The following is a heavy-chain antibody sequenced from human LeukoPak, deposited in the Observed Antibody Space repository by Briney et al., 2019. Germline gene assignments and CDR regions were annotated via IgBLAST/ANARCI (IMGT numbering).Heavy chain of an antibody. V-gene: IGHV4-39*01. D-gene: IGHD4-17*01. J-gene: IGHJ4*02. CDR1: GGSLSSSSYY. CDR2: IYYSGST. CDR3: ARPSIDYGDYVHYFDY. Sequence: PSETLSLTCTVSGGSLSSSSYYWGWIRQPPGKGLEWLGSIYYSGSTYYNPSLKSRVTISVDTSKNQFSLKLSSVTAADTAVYYCARPSIDYGDYVHYFDYWGQGTLVTVSS.